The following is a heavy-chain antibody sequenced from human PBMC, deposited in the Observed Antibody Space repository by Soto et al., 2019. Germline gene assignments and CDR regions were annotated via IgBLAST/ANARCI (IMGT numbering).Heavy chain of an antibody. D-gene: IGHD3-3*01. CDR3: ARGGRFLEWLLYPFDY. CDR2: INAGNGNT. Sequence: GASVKVSCKASGYTFTSYAMHWVRQAPGQRLEWMGWINAGNGNTKYSQKFQGRVTITRDTSASTAYMELSSLRSEDTAVYYCARGGRFLEWLLYPFDYWRQGPLVTVCS. J-gene: IGHJ4*02. V-gene: IGHV1-3*01. CDR1: GYTFTSYA.